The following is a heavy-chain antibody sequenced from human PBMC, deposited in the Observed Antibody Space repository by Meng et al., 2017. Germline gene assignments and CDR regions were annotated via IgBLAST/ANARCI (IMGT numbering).Heavy chain of an antibody. Sequence: QVQLWQSGAEVKKPGASWKVSCKASGYTFTSYDINWVRQATGQGLEWMGWMNPNSGNTGYAQKFQGRVTMTRNTSISTAYMELSSLRSEDTAVYYCARGPNRWTGFDYWGQGTLVTVSS. V-gene: IGHV1-8*01. D-gene: IGHD3/OR15-3a*01. CDR2: MNPNSGNT. J-gene: IGHJ4*02. CDR1: GYTFTSYD. CDR3: ARGPNRWTGFDY.